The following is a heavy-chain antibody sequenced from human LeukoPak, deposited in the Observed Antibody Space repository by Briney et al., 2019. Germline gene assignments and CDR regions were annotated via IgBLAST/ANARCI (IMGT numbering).Heavy chain of an antibody. CDR3: ARGGVNPVDH. V-gene: IGHV3-74*01. J-gene: IGHJ4*02. D-gene: IGHD1-14*01. Sequence: GSLRLSCAASGFTFSDYWMHWVRHALGKGRVWVSDMNEDGSTRRYTESLKGRFTTSRDNAKNTLYLQMNNLRAEDTAMYFCARGGVNPVDHWGQGTLVTVS. CDR2: MNEDGSTR. CDR1: GFTFSDYW.